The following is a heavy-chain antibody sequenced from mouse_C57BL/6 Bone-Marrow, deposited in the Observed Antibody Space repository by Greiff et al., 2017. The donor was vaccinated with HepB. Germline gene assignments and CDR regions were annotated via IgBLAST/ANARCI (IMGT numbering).Heavy chain of an antibody. J-gene: IGHJ2*01. CDR3: ARSDYGSTLYFDY. CDR2: IYPSDSET. Sequence: QVQLQQPGAELVRPGSSVKLSCKASGYTFTSYWMDWVKQRPGQGLEWIGNIYPSDSETHYNQKFKDKATLTVDKSSSTAYMQLSSLTSEDTAIYYCARSDYGSTLYFDYWGQGTTLTVSS. CDR1: GYTFTSYW. V-gene: IGHV1-61*01. D-gene: IGHD1-1*01.